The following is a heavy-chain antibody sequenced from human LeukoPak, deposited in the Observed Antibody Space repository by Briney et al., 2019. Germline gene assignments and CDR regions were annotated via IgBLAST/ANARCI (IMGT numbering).Heavy chain of an antibody. CDR2: IYYTGSA. CDR3: ATSPSHRYNWNNIDY. CDR1: GGSISSYY. J-gene: IGHJ4*02. V-gene: IGHV4-59*01. Sequence: SETLSLTCTDFGGSISSYYWSWIRQLPGKGIEWVGYIYYTGSANYNPSLKSRVTISVDTSKNQFSLKLSSVTAADTAVYYCATSPSHRYNWNNIDYWGQGTLVTVSS. D-gene: IGHD1/OR15-1a*01.